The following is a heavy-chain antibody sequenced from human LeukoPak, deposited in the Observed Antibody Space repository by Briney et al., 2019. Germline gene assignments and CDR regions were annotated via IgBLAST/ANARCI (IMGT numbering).Heavy chain of an antibody. D-gene: IGHD3-3*01. Sequence: GASVKVSCKASGYTFTSYGISWVRQAPGQGLEWMGWISAYNGNTNYAQKLQGRDTMTTDTSTSTAYMELRSLRSDDTAVYYCARDSSSVYYDFWSGYPDYWGQGTLVTVSS. V-gene: IGHV1-18*01. CDR3: ARDSSSVYYDFWSGYPDY. CDR1: GYTFTSYG. J-gene: IGHJ4*02. CDR2: ISAYNGNT.